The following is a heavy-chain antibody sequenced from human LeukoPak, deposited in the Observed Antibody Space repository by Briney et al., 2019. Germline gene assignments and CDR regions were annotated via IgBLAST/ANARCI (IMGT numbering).Heavy chain of an antibody. CDR3: ARRPRYCSGGSCYLDY. J-gene: IGHJ4*02. D-gene: IGHD2-15*01. CDR2: IYPGDSDT. CDR1: GYSFTSYW. Sequence: GESLKISCKGSGYSFTSYWIGWVRQMPGKGLEWMGSIYPGDSDTRYSPSFQGQVTISADKSINTAYLQWSSLKASDTAMYYCARRPRYCSGGSCYLDYWGQGTLVTVSP. V-gene: IGHV5-51*01.